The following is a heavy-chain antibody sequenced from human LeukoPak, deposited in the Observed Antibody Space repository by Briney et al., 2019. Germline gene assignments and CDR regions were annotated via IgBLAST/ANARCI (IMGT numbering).Heavy chain of an antibody. CDR1: GYSISSGYY. CDR3: AAQAPGEYQLLYGQGWFAP. Sequence: SETLSLTCAVSGYSISSGYYWGWIRQPPGKGLEWIGSIYHSGSTYYNPSLKSRVTISVDTSKNQFSLKLSSVTAADTAVYYCAAQAPGEYQLLYGQGWFAPRGQGTLVTVSS. CDR2: IYHSGST. D-gene: IGHD2-2*02. V-gene: IGHV4-38-2*01. J-gene: IGHJ5*02.